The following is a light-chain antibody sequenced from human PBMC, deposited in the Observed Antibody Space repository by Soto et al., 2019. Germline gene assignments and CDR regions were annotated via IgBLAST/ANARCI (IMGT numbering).Light chain of an antibody. Sequence: QSVLTQPASVSGSPGQSITISCTGTSSDVGNDNFVSWYQHHPGKAPKLIIYEVSYRPSGVSHRFSGSKSGNTASLTISGLQSEDEADYFCKSYAGSNTYVFGSGTKVTVL. CDR1: SSDVGNDNF. CDR3: KSYAGSNTYV. J-gene: IGLJ1*01. CDR2: EVS. V-gene: IGLV2-14*01.